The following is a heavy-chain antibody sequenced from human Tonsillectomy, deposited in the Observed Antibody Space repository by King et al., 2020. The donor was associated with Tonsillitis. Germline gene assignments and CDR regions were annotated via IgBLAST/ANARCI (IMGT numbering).Heavy chain of an antibody. J-gene: IGHJ3*02. CDR3: ARDMRSPSSDAFDI. CDR1: GGSISSYY. D-gene: IGHD3-16*01. CDR2: IYYSGST. V-gene: IGHV4-59*01. Sequence: VQLQESGPGLVKPSETLSLTCTVSGGSISSYYWSWIRQPPGKGLEWIGYIYYSGSTNYNPSLKSRVTISVDTSKNQFSLKLSSVTAADTAVYYCARDMRSPSSDAFDIWGQGTMVTVSS.